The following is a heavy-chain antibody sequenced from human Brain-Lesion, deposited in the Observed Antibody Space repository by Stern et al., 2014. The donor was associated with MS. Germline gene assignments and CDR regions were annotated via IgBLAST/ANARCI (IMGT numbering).Heavy chain of an antibody. Sequence: QVQLVESGPGLVKPSETLSLTCTVSGGSISSSTYYWAWIRQPPGKGLEWIGNIYFTGFTHSNPSLKSLVTISVDMSKNQFSLKLSSVTAADTAIYYCARHDSVPRPSQLYSARDRGPGYFDYWGQGTLVTVSS. CDR2: IYFTGFT. CDR3: ARHDSVPRPSQLYSARDRGPGYFDY. CDR1: GGSISSSTYY. J-gene: IGHJ4*02. D-gene: IGHD1-26*01. V-gene: IGHV4-39*01.